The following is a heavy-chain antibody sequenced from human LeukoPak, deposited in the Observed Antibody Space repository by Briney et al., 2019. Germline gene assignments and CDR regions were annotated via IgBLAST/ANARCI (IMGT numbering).Heavy chain of an antibody. J-gene: IGHJ4*02. D-gene: IGHD1-26*01. CDR2: IRSKADGGTP. CDR1: GFSFSDAW. V-gene: IGHV3-15*07. Sequence: KPGGSLRLSCAASGFSFSDAWMNWVRQAPGKGLEWAGHIRSKADGGTPDYIAPVKGRFTISRDDSKDTLYLQMNSLNTEDTAMYYCAGDVVGATYFDWGQGTLVTVSS. CDR3: AGDVVGATYFD.